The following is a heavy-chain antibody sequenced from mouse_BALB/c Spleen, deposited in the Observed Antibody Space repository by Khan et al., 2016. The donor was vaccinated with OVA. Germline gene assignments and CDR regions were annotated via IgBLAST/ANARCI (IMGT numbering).Heavy chain of an antibody. Sequence: EVQLQEPGPGLVKPSQSLSLTCTVTGYSTTSGYGWNWTRQFPGNKLEWMGYISYSGSTNYNPSLKIRFPITRHTSKNQFFLQLNSVTAEYTAAYCCAKTYWVKYWGQGTTLTVSS. D-gene: IGHD2-1*01. CDR3: AKTYWVKY. J-gene: IGHJ2*01. CDR1: GYSTTSGYG. V-gene: IGHV3-2*02. CDR2: ISYSGST.